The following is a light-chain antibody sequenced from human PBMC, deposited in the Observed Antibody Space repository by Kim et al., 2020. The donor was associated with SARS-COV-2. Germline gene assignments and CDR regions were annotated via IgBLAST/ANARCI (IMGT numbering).Light chain of an antibody. V-gene: IGKV3-20*01. CDR2: AAS. Sequence: EIVLTQSPGTLSLSPGERATVSCRVSQSVSSNYLAWYQQKPGQAPRLLIYAASSRASGIPDRFSGSGSGTDFTLTISRLEPEDFAVYYCQQYGSSPYTFGQGTKLEI. CDR3: QQYGSSPYT. CDR1: QSVSSNY. J-gene: IGKJ2*01.